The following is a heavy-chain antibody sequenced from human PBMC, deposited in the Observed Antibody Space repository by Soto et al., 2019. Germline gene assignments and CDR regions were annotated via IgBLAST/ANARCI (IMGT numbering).Heavy chain of an antibody. D-gene: IGHD3-22*01. J-gene: IGHJ5*02. CDR1: GYSFTSYW. V-gene: IGHV5-51*03. CDR2: IYPGDSDT. CDR3: ARTPTTYYYDSSPNTMGWFDP. Sequence: EVQLVQSGAEVKKPGESLKISCKGSGYSFTSYWIGWVRQMPGKGLEWMGIIYPGDSDTRYSPSFQGQVTISADKSISTAYLQWSSLKASDTAMYYCARTPTTYYYDSSPNTMGWFDPWGQGTLVTVSS.